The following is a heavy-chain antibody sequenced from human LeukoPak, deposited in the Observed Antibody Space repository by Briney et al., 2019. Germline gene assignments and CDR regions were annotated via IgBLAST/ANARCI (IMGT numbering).Heavy chain of an antibody. D-gene: IGHD4-11*01. V-gene: IGHV4-34*01. Sequence: SETLSLTCAVYGGSFSGYYWSWTRQPPGKGLEWIGEINHSGSTNYNPSLKSRVTISVDTSKNQFSLKLSSVTAADTAVYYCARATGKYYYYYYMDVWGKGTTVTVSS. CDR2: INHSGST. CDR1: GGSFSGYY. J-gene: IGHJ6*03. CDR3: ARATGKYYYYYYMDV.